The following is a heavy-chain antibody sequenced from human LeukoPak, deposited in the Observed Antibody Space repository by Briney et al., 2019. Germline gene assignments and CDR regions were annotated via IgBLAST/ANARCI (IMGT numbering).Heavy chain of an antibody. CDR2: TYYSGST. D-gene: IGHD3-3*01. CDR1: GGSISSYY. CDR3: ARIYDFWSGYYTCPLFDP. J-gene: IGHJ5*02. V-gene: IGHV4-59*08. Sequence: SETLSLTCTVSGGSISSYYWSWIRQPPGKGLEWIGYTYYSGSTNYNPSLKSRVTISVDTSKNQFSLKLSSVTAADTAVYYCARIYDFWSGYYTCPLFDPWGQGTLVTVSS.